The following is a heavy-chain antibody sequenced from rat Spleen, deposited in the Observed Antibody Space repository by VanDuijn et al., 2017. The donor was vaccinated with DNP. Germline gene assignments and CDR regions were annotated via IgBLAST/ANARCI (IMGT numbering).Heavy chain of an antibody. CDR1: GFTFSSYW. CDR3: TTGDWEDYFDY. CDR2: INTDGGGT. D-gene: IGHD5-1*01. V-gene: IGHV5-58*01. Sequence: EVQLVETGGGLVQPGRSLKLSCVASGFTFSSYWMFWVRQAPGKGLEWVASINTDGGGTYYSDSVKGRFTISRDNAKRSLYLQMDSLRSEDTATYYCTTGDWEDYFDYWGQGVMVTVSS. J-gene: IGHJ2*01.